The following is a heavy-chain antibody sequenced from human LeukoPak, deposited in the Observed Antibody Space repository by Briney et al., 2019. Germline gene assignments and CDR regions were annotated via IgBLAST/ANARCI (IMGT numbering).Heavy chain of an antibody. D-gene: IGHD3-3*01. CDR1: GFIFTNYF. CDR3: ATDRGWRTSGYYLYYFEY. CDR2: IKHDGSEK. Sequence: GGSLRLSCAASGFIFTNYFMSWVRQAPGKGLEWVASIKHDGSEKYYVDSVRGRLTISRDNTMNSLYLQMSSLRAEDTAVYYCATDRGWRTSGYYLYYFEYWGQGTLVTFSS. V-gene: IGHV3-7*01. J-gene: IGHJ4*02.